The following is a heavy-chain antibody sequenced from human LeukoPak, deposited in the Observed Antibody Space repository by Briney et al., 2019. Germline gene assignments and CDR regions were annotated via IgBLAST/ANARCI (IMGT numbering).Heavy chain of an antibody. CDR3: ARADYYDSGGYSY. V-gene: IGHV4-34*01. D-gene: IGHD3-22*01. Sequence: SETLSLTCAVYGGSFSGYYWSWIRQPPGKGLEWIGEINHSGSTNYNPSLKSRVTISVDTSKNQFSLKLSSVTAADTAVYYCARADYYDSGGYSYWGQGTLVSVSS. CDR2: INHSGST. CDR1: GGSFSGYY. J-gene: IGHJ4*02.